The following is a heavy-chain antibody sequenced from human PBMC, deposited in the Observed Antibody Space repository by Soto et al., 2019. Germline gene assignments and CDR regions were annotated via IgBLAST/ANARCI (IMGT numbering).Heavy chain of an antibody. CDR2: IYHSGST. D-gene: IGHD4-4*01. J-gene: IGHJ4*02. CDR1: GGSISSGGYS. V-gene: IGHV4-30-2*01. Sequence: QLQLQESGSGLVKPSQTLSLTCAVSGGSISSGGYSWSWIRQPPGKGLEWIGYIYHSGSTYYNPSLKSRGTISVDRSKNQFSLNLSSVTAADTSVYYCARWMTTVTTYDYWGQGTLVTVSS. CDR3: ARWMTTVTTYDY.